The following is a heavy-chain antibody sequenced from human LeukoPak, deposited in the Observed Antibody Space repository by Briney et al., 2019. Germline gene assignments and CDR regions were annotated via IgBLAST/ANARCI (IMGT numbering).Heavy chain of an antibody. V-gene: IGHV3-7*03. D-gene: IGHD3-3*01. Sequence: GGSLRLSCAASGFSFSSYWMSWVRQASGKGLEWVANIKQDGSEKDYVDSVKGRFTISRDNAKNFLYLQMNSLRAEDTALYYCARDGGRAFGVIIEDYYYYYMDVWGKGTTVTVSS. CDR1: GFSFSSYW. CDR2: IKQDGSEK. CDR3: ARDGGRAFGVIIEDYYYYYMDV. J-gene: IGHJ6*03.